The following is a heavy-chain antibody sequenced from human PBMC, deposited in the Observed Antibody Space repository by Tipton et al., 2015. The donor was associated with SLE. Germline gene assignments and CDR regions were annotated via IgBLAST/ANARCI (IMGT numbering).Heavy chain of an antibody. CDR2: INHSGST. J-gene: IGHJ4*02. D-gene: IGHD2-2*02. V-gene: IGHV4-30-2*01. CDR3: ARGGGVVVPAAISPAVADY. Sequence: TLSLTCAVSGGSISSGGYSWSWIRQPPGKGLEWIGEINHSGSTNYNPSLKSRVTISVDTSKNQFSLKLSSVTAADTAVYYCARGGGVVVPAAISPAVADYWGQGTLVTVSS. CDR1: GGSISSGGYS.